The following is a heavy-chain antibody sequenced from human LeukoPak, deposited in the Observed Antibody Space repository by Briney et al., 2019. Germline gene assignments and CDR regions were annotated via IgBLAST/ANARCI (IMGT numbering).Heavy chain of an antibody. CDR3: ARILTGYDAFDY. J-gene: IGHJ4*02. CDR2: MKQDGCKQ. D-gene: IGHD3-9*01. CDR1: GFTFSSYW. V-gene: IGHV3-7*01. Sequence: GGSLRLSCAASGFTFSSYWMSWVRQAPGKGLEWVANMKQDGCKQYYVDSVKGRFTISRDNAKNSLYLQMNSLRAEDTAVYYCARILTGYDAFDYWGQGTLVTVSS.